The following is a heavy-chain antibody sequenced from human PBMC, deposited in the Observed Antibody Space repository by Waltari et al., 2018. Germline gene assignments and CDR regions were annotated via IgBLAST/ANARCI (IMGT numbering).Heavy chain of an antibody. Sequence: QVQLPESGPSLLHLSETLSLFCTVPGGSTRGFYWSWVRQPPGKGLDWIGYIYYTGRTNFNPSLKSRVTMSVDTSKNQFSLKLSSVTAADTAFYYCARGGGGDWEWFDPWGQGTLVTVSS. D-gene: IGHD2-21*02. CDR2: IYYTGRT. CDR3: ARGGGGDWEWFDP. J-gene: IGHJ5*02. CDR1: GGSTRGFY. V-gene: IGHV4-59*01.